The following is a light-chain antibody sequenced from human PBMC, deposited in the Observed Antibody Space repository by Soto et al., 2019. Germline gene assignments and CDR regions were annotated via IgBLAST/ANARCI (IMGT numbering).Light chain of an antibody. CDR2: LGS. Sequence: DIVMTQSPLSLPVTPGEPASISCTSSQSLLYSNRYNFLDWYLQKPGQSPQLLIYLGSNRASGVPDRFSGIGSGTDFTLKISRVEAEDVGVYYCMQALQTPRTFGQGTRLEIK. V-gene: IGKV2-28*01. CDR3: MQALQTPRT. CDR1: QSLLYSNRYNF. J-gene: IGKJ1*01.